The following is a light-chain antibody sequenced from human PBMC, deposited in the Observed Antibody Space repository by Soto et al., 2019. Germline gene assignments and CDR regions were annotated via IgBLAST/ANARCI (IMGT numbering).Light chain of an antibody. CDR3: HSYDSSLSGSGV. CDR1: SSNIGAGYD. Sequence: QSVLTQPPSVSGAPGQRVTISCTGSSSNIGAGYDVHWYQQLPGTAPKLLIYGNSNRPSGVPDRFSGSKSGTSASLAITGLQAEDEADYYCHSYDSSLSGSGVFGTGTKLTVL. V-gene: IGLV1-40*01. CDR2: GNS. J-gene: IGLJ1*01.